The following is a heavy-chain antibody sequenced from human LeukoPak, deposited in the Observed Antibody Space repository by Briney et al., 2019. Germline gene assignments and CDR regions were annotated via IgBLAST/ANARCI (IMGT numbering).Heavy chain of an antibody. CDR1: GGTFSSYT. D-gene: IGHD2-8*01. Sequence: SVKVSCKASGGTFSSYTISWVRQAPGQGLEWMGRIIPILGIANYAQKFQGRVTITTDRSTSTAYMELSSLRFEDKAVYYCARTGYCTNGVCYAHYYYYYMDVWGKGTTVTVSS. CDR2: IIPILGIA. J-gene: IGHJ6*03. V-gene: IGHV1-69*02. CDR3: ARTGYCTNGVCYAHYYYYYMDV.